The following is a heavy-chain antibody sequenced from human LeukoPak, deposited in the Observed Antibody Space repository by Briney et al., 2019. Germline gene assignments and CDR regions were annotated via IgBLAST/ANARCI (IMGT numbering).Heavy chain of an antibody. CDR3: ASAPEYSVVGPSDWFDP. CDR2: INHSGST. J-gene: IGHJ5*02. V-gene: IGHV4-34*01. D-gene: IGHD6-6*01. Sequence: SETLSLTCAVYGGSFSGYYWSWIRQPPGKGLEWIGEINHSGSTNYNPSLKSRVTISVDTSKNQFSLKLSSVTAADTAVYYCASAPEYSVVGPSDWFDPWGQGTLVTVSS. CDR1: GGSFSGYY.